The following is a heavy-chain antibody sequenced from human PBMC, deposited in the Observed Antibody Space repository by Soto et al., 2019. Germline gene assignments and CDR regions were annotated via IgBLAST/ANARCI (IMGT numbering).Heavy chain of an antibody. J-gene: IGHJ4*02. V-gene: IGHV1-46*02. CDR3: ARDSSEPATNFHFDY. CDR2: FNPSGGSP. Sequence: GASVKVSCKASGYRFNNFNVHWVRQAPGLGLEWLGMFNPSGGSPDYSQKFQGRFTVTRDTSTAEFFMELSSLRSEDTAVYYCARDSSEPATNFHFDYWGQGTPVTVSS. CDR1: GYRFNNFN.